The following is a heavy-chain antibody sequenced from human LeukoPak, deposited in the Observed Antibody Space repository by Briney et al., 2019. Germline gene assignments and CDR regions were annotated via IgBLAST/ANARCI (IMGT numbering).Heavy chain of an antibody. CDR3: ARDKRVVTGLYYFEY. CDR1: GFTFSSYW. V-gene: IGHV3-7*01. J-gene: IGHJ4*02. Sequence: PGGSVRLSCADSGFTFSSYWMSWVRQAPGKGLEWVANIKQDGSEKYYVDSVKGRFTISRDNAKNSLYLQMNSLRAEDTAVYYCARDKRVVTGLYYFEYWGQGTLVTVSS. D-gene: IGHD2-21*02. CDR2: IKQDGSEK.